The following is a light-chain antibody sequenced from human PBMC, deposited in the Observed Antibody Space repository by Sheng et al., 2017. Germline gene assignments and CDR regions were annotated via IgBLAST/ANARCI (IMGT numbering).Light chain of an antibody. CDR1: QIVTSSF. CDR3: QQRANWPLT. V-gene: IGKV3D-20*02. J-gene: IGKJ4*01. CDR2: DAS. Sequence: EIVLTQSPGTLSLSPGERATLSCRASQIVTSSFLAWYQQKPGQAPRLLIYDASSRATGIPDRFSGSGSGTDFTLTISSLEPEDFAVYYCQQRANWPLTFGGGTKVEIK.